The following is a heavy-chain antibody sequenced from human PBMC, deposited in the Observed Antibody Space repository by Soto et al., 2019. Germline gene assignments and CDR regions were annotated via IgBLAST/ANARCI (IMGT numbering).Heavy chain of an antibody. CDR2: ISYDGSNK. D-gene: IGHD2-2*01. CDR3: ARDLGVGYCSSTSCYEGGMDV. Sequence: QVQLVESGGGVVQPGRSLRLSCAASGFTFSSYAMHWVRQAPGKGLEWVAVISYDGSNKYYADSVKGRFTISRDNSKNTLYLQMNSLRAEETAVYYCARDLGVGYCSSTSCYEGGMDVWGQGTTVTVSS. CDR1: GFTFSSYA. J-gene: IGHJ6*02. V-gene: IGHV3-30-3*01.